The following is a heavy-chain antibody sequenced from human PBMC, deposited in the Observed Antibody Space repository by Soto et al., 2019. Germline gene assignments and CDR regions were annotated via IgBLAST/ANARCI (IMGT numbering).Heavy chain of an antibody. J-gene: IGHJ4*02. CDR1: GGSFSGYY. D-gene: IGHD3-10*01. CDR3: ARALYDMIWGVTHLDY. Sequence: PSETLSLTCAVYGGSFSGYYWSWIRQPPGKGLEWIGEINHSGSTNYNPSLKSRVTISVDTSKNQFSLKLNSVTAADTAVYYCARALYDMIWGVTHLDYWAQGTLVTVSS. V-gene: IGHV4-34*01. CDR2: INHSGST.